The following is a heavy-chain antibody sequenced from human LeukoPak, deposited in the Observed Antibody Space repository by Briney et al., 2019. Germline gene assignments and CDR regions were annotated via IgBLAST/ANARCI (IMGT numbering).Heavy chain of an antibody. CDR1: GGSFSGYY. V-gene: IGHV4-34*01. Sequence: SETLSLTCAVYGGSFSGYYWSWIRQPPGKGLEWIGEINHSGSTNYNPSLKSRVTISVDTSKNQFSLKLSSVTAADTAVYYCAREGLGVPGYMDVWGKGTTVTVSS. CDR2: INHSGST. CDR3: AREGLGVPGYMDV. D-gene: IGHD3-16*01. J-gene: IGHJ6*03.